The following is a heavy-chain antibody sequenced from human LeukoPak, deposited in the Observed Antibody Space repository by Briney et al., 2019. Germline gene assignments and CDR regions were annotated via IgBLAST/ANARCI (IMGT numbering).Heavy chain of an antibody. CDR1: GGSFSGYY. J-gene: IGHJ4*02. CDR2: INHSGST. D-gene: IGHD1-26*01. V-gene: IGHV4-34*01. Sequence: KPSETLSLTCAVYGGSFSGYYWSWIRQPPGKGLEWIGEINHSGSTNYNPSLKSRVTISVDTSKNQFSLKLSSVTAADTAVYHCARGLGATGFYWGQGTLVTVSS. CDR3: ARGLGATGFY.